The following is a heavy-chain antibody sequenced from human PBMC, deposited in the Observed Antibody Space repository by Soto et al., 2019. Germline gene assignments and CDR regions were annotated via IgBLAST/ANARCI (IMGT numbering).Heavy chain of an antibody. CDR1: GGSVSSGTYY. CDR3: ARDSSGWYGS. D-gene: IGHD6-19*01. V-gene: IGHV4-61*03. CDR2: INSGTT. J-gene: IGHJ4*02. Sequence: PSETLSLTCIVSGGSVSSGTYYWSWIRQPPGQGLEWIGYINSGTTNYNPSLKSRVSISVDTSKNHVSLNLGAVTAADTAVYYCARDSSGWYGSWGQGTLVTVSS.